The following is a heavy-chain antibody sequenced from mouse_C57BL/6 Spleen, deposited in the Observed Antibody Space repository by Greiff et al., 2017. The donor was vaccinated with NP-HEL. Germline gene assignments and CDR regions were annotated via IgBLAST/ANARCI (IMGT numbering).Heavy chain of an antibody. D-gene: IGHD1-1*01. J-gene: IGHJ2*01. CDR3: AGDGGSSYFGC. Sequence: EVKLVESEGGLVQPGSSMKLSCTASGFTFSDYYMAWVRQVPEKGLEWVANINYDGSSTYYLDSLKSRFIISRDNAKNILYLQMSSLKSEDTATYYCAGDGGSSYFGCWGQGATLTVSS. V-gene: IGHV5-16*01. CDR1: GFTFSDYY. CDR2: INYDGSST.